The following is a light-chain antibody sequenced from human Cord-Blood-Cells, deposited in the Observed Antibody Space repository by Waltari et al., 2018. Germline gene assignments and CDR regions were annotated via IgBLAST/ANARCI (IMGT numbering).Light chain of an antibody. CDR2: SNN. CDR1: SPNIGSTY. Sequence: QSVLTQPPSASGTPGQRVTIPCSGISPNIGSTYVYWYQQLPGTAPKLLIYSNNQRPSGVPDRFSGSKSGTSASLAISGLRSEDGADYYCAAWDDSLSGWVFGGGTKLTVL. V-gene: IGLV1-47*02. CDR3: AAWDDSLSGWV. J-gene: IGLJ3*02.